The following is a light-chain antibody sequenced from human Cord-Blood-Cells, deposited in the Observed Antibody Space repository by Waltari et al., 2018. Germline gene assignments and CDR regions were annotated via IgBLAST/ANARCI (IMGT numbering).Light chain of an antibody. Sequence: DIQMTRSPSSLSASVGHRVTITCRASQSISSYLNWYQQKPGKAPKLLIYAASSLQSGVPSRFSGSGSGTDFTLTISSLQPEDFATYYCQQSYSTPPYSFGQGTKLEIK. CDR3: QQSYSTPPYS. J-gene: IGKJ2*03. CDR1: QSISSY. V-gene: IGKV1-39*01. CDR2: AAS.